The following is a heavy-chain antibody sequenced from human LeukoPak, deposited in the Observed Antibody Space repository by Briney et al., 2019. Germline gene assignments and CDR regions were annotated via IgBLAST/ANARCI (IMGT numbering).Heavy chain of an antibody. Sequence: SETLSLTCNVSGGSVTSKSYYWGWIRQSPDRRLEWIGNTHQGGKTYSNPSLKTRVTVSADASETHFSLRLTSVTAADTAVYYCARLPRIPLFGVAFKFGWIDSWGQGILVTVSS. CDR1: GGSVTSKSYY. CDR3: ARLPRIPLFGVAFKFGWIDS. V-gene: IGHV4-39*02. CDR2: THQGGKT. D-gene: IGHD3-3*01. J-gene: IGHJ5*01.